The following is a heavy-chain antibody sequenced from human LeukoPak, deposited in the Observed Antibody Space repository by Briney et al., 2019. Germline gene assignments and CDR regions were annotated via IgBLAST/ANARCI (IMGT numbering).Heavy chain of an antibody. CDR3: AKDPAMVRGVIAPYYMDV. V-gene: IGHV3-30*02. CDR1: GFTFSSYG. J-gene: IGHJ6*03. D-gene: IGHD3-10*01. CDR2: IRYDGSNK. Sequence: GGSLRLSCAASGFTFSSYGMHWVRQAPGKGLEWVAFIRYDGSNKYYADSVKGRFTISRDNSKNTLYLQMNSLRAEDTAVYYCAKDPAMVRGVIAPYYMDVWGKGTTVTISS.